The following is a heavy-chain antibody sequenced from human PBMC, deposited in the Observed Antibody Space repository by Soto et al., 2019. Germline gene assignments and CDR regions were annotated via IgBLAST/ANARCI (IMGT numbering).Heavy chain of an antibody. V-gene: IGHV1-18*01. J-gene: IGHJ6*03. CDR1: GYSFTNYG. CDR3: GRGRGVPPPAAGTTHYYYYMDV. D-gene: IGHD2-15*01. CDR2: ISGFNGNT. Sequence: QDQLVQSGAEVKKPGASVTVSCKASGYSFTNYGITWVRQAPGQGLEWMGWISGFNGNTHYAQKLQGRVTMTTDATTSTAYMERRLRSSDDTAVYYCGRGRGVPPPAAGTTHYYYYMDVWGKGTTVTVSS.